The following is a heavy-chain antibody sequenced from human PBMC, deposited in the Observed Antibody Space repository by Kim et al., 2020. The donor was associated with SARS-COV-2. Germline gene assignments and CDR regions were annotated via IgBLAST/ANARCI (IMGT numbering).Heavy chain of an antibody. V-gene: IGHV4-59*01. CDR2: IYYSGST. D-gene: IGHD3-16*02. Sequence: SETLSLTCTVSGGSISSYYWSWIRQPPGKGLEWIGYIYYSGSTNYNPSLKSRVTISVDTSKNQFSLKLSSVTAADTAVYYCARENRPSTYYDYVWGSYRFWFDPWGQGTLVTVSS. J-gene: IGHJ5*02. CDR3: ARENRPSTYYDYVWGSYRFWFDP. CDR1: GGSISSYY.